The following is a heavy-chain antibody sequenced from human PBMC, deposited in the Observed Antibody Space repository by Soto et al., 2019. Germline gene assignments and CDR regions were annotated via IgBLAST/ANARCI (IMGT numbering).Heavy chain of an antibody. CDR1: GGTFSSYA. V-gene: IGHV1-69*01. CDR2: IIPIFGTA. Sequence: QVQLVQSGAEVKKPGSSVKVSCKASGGTFSSYAISWVRQAPGQGLEWMGGIIPIFGTANYAQKFQGRVTITADESTSTAYMELSSLRSEDTAVYYCARVRIHRGGKNYYYYGMDVWGQGNTVTV. J-gene: IGHJ6*02. CDR3: ARVRIHRGGKNYYYYGMDV. D-gene: IGHD3-16*01.